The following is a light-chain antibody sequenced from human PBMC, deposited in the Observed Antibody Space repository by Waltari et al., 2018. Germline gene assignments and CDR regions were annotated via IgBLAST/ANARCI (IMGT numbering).Light chain of an antibody. J-gene: IGLJ3*02. CDR3: AAWDDRLYTVM. CDR2: KND. Sequence: QSVLTQPPSASGTPGQRVTISCSGGATNIGVNFVYWYRQLPGTAPKLLLYKNDQRPSVVPDRISGSKSGTSASLVISGLRSEDEADYYCAAWDDRLYTVMFGGGTKLTVL. CDR1: ATNIGVNF. V-gene: IGLV1-47*01.